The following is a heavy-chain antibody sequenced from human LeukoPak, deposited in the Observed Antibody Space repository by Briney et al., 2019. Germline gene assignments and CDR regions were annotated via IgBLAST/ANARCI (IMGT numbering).Heavy chain of an antibody. CDR3: ARSEYSKDDY. D-gene: IGHD4-11*01. V-gene: IGHV1-69*05. J-gene: IGHJ4*02. CDR1: GGTFSSYA. Sequence: ASVKVSCKASGGTFSSYAISWVRQAPGQGLEWMGRIILIFGTANYAQKFQGRVTITTDESTSTAYMELRSLRSEDTAVYYCARSEYSKDDYWGQGTLVTVSS. CDR2: IILIFGTA.